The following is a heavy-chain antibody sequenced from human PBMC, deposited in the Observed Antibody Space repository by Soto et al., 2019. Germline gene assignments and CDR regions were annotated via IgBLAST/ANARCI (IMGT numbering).Heavy chain of an antibody. Sequence: GGSLRLSCAASGFTFSSYAMSWVRQAPGKGLEWVSAISGSGGGTYYADSVKGRFTISRDNSKNTLYLQMNSLRAEDTAVYYRAKSPRGGRYYFDYWGQGTVVPVSS. D-gene: IGHD5-12*01. J-gene: IGHJ4*02. V-gene: IGHV3-23*01. CDR2: ISGSGGGT. CDR1: GFTFSSYA. CDR3: AKSPRGGRYYFDY.